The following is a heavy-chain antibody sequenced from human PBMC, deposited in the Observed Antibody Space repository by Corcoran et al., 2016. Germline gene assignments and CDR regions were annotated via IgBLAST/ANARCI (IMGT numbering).Heavy chain of an antibody. CDR2: MNPNSGNT. Sequence: QVQLVQSGAEVKKPGASVKVSCKASGYTFTSYDINWVRQATGQGLEWMGWMNPNSGNTGYAQKFQGRVTMTRNTSISTAYMELSSLRSEDTAVYYCAMTGAMYSSGPERRIWFDPWGQGTLVTVSS. D-gene: IGHD6-19*01. CDR3: AMTGAMYSSGPERRIWFDP. V-gene: IGHV1-8*01. J-gene: IGHJ5*02. CDR1: GYTFTSYD.